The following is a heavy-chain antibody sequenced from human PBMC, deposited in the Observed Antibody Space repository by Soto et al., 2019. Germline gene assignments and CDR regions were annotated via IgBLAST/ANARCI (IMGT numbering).Heavy chain of an antibody. CDR1: GDSIISSDFY. Sequence: SETLSLTCTVSGDSIISSDFYWGWVRQPPGKGLEWIGSIFYLGSSYYNPSLKSRVTMSVDTSKNQFSLRLRSVTAADTALYFCARHSLALRRNNWFDPWGQGIMVTVSS. CDR3: ARHSLALRRNNWFDP. V-gene: IGHV4-39*01. J-gene: IGHJ5*02. CDR2: IFYLGSS. D-gene: IGHD3-3*02.